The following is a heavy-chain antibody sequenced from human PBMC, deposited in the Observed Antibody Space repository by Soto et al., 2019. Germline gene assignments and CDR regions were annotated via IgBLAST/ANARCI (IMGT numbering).Heavy chain of an antibody. V-gene: IGHV4-59*01. CDR1: GGSISSDY. CDR3: ASRGGGSPWYFDL. D-gene: IGHD3-3*01. Sequence: QVQLQESGPGLVKPSETLSLTCTVSGGSISSDYWSWILQPPGKGLEWIGYIYYSGSTNYNPSLKSRVTISVDTSKNQFSLKLSSVTAADTAVYYCASRGGGSPWYFDLWGRGTLVTVSS. CDR2: IYYSGST. J-gene: IGHJ2*01.